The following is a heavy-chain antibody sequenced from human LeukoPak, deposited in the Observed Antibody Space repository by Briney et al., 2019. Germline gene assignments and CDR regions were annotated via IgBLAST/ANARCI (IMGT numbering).Heavy chain of an antibody. CDR1: GYTFTSYY. CDR2: INPSGGST. D-gene: IGHD3-3*01. J-gene: IGHJ4*02. V-gene: IGHV1-46*01. Sequence: ASVTVSCTASGYTFTSYYMHWVRQAPGQGLEWMGIINPSGGSTSYAQKFQGRVTMTRDTSTSTVYMELSSLRSEDTAVYYCARDRAWNYFDYWGQGTLVTVSS. CDR3: ARDRAWNYFDY.